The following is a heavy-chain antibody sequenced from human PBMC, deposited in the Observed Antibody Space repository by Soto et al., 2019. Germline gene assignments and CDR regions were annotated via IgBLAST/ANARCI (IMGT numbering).Heavy chain of an antibody. Sequence: QEQMVESGGGVVQPGPALRLSCAASGLSFRIYGMHWVRQAPGKGLEWVATISPDGNDKYYEDSVKGRFTISRDNSQNTLFLQMNSLRAEDTAVYYCATSYGRYPAFAYWGQGALVTVSS. J-gene: IGHJ4*02. D-gene: IGHD6-19*01. CDR1: GLSFRIYG. CDR3: ATSYGRYPAFAY. V-gene: IGHV3-30*03. CDR2: ISPDGNDK.